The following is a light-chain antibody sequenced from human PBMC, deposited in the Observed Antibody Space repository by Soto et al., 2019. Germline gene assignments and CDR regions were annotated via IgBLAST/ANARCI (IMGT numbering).Light chain of an antibody. CDR3: AAWDDSLSGWV. J-gene: IGLJ3*02. CDR2: IHT. Sequence: QSVLTQPPSASGTPGQRVTISCSGGSSNIGTNHVYWYQHLPGTAPKLLIYIHTLRPSGVPDRFSASKSGTSASLAISGLRSDDEADYYCAAWDDSLSGWVFGGGTKLTVL. CDR1: SSNIGTNH. V-gene: IGLV1-47*01.